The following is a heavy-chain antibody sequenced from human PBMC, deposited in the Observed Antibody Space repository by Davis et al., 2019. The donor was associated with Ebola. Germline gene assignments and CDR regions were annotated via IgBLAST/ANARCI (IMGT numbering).Heavy chain of an antibody. CDR2: IWYDGSNK. Sequence: GESLKISCAASGFTFSSYGMHWVRQAPGKGLEWVAVIWYDGSNKYYADSVKGRFTTSRDNSKNTLYLQMNSLRAEDTAVYYCAKVRSYDAFDIWGQGTMVTVSS. CDR3: AKVRSYDAFDI. J-gene: IGHJ3*02. V-gene: IGHV3-33*06. CDR1: GFTFSSYG.